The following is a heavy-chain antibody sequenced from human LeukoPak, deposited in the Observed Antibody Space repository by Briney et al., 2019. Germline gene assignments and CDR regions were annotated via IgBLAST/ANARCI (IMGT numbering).Heavy chain of an antibody. D-gene: IGHD2-15*01. J-gene: IGHJ4*02. CDR3: ARGVGYCSGGSCYEVYDY. V-gene: IGHV5-51*01. CDR1: GYRFTSYW. CDR2: IYPGDSDT. Sequence: GESPEISFKGSGYRFTSYWIGWVRQMPGKGLEWMGIIYPGDSDTRYSPSFQGQVTISADKSISTAYLQWSSLKASDTAMYYCARGVGYCSGGSCYEVYDYWGQGTLVTVSS.